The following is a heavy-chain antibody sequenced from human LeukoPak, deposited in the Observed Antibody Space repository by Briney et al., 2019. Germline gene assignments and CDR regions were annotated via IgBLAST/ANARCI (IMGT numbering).Heavy chain of an antibody. D-gene: IGHD3-22*01. CDR3: AIIKDYYDSSGYAY. J-gene: IGHJ4*02. CDR2: IYYSGST. CDR1: GGSSSNYY. V-gene: IGHV4-59*12. Sequence: SETLSLTCTVSGGSSSNYYCSWIRQPPGKGLEWIGNIYYSGSTNYNPSLKSRVTISVDTSKNQFSLKLSSVTAADTAVYYCAIIKDYYDSSGYAYWGQGTLVTVSS.